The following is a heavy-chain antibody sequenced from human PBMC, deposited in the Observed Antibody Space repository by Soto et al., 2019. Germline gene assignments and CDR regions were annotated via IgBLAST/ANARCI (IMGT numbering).Heavy chain of an antibody. Sequence: GGSLRLSCAASGFTFSDYAMSWVRQAPGKGLEWLSLISCTGVPKLYEGTVKGRFSVSRDNSKSTLFLEMNDLRVHDTDKYYCAKSFCSSSSCSFLWVDXWGPGTLVTVSX. CDR2: ISCTGVPK. V-gene: IGHV3-23*01. D-gene: IGHD2-2*01. J-gene: IGHJ5*02. CDR3: AKSFCSSSSCSFLWVDX. CDR1: GFTFSDYA.